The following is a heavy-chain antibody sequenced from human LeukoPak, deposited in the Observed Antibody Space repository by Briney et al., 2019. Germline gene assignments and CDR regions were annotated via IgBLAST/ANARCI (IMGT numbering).Heavy chain of an antibody. CDR2: IYSGGDT. D-gene: IGHD6-19*01. V-gene: IGHV3-66*01. CDR3: ATDSTTVPGRDY. J-gene: IGHJ4*02. CDR1: GFTVNSNY. Sequence: PGGSLRLSCASSGFTVNSNYMTWVRQAPGKGLEWVSVIYSGGDTFYADSVKGRFTISRDNSKNILYLQMNNLRVEDTAVYYCATDSTTVPGRDYWGQGALVTVSS.